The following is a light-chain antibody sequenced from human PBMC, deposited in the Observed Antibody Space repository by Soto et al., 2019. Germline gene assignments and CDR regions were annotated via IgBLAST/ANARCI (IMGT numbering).Light chain of an antibody. Sequence: DIQLTQSPSFLSASVGDRFTITCRASQALSNYLAWYQQKPGKAPDLLIYSASTLQSGVPSRFSGSGSETEFTLTISSLQPDDFATYYCQQYHTSSITFGQGTRLEIK. CDR1: QALSNY. CDR2: SAS. CDR3: QQYHTSSIT. J-gene: IGKJ5*01. V-gene: IGKV1-9*01.